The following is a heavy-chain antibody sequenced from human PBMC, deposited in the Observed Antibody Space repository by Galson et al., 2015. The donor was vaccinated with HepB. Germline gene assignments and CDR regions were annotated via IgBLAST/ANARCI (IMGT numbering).Heavy chain of an antibody. CDR3: SRTPPGIDLAY. CDR2: VRHKARRYTT. Sequence: SLRLSCAASGFTFSDYYMNWVRQAPGKGLEWVGRVRHKARRYTTAYVASVEGSFTISRDDSTNSLYLQMDSLKTEDTAVYYCSRTPPGIDLAYWGQGTLGTVSS. CDR1: GFTFSDYY. V-gene: IGHV3-72*01. D-gene: IGHD2-15*01. J-gene: IGHJ4*02.